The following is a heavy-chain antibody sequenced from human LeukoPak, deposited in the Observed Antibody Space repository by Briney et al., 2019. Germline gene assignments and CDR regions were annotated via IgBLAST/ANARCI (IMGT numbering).Heavy chain of an antibody. D-gene: IGHD6-19*01. J-gene: IGHJ1*01. CDR2: IDYDGGSG. CDR1: GFTLSSYE. V-gene: IGHV3-23*01. Sequence: GGSLRLSCTVSGFTLSSYEMSWIRQAPAKGLEWVSSIDYDGGSGHYADSVKGRFTISRDNSNNTLFLHLNSLRGEDTAVYYCTRNSGWYGLSWGQGTLVTVSS. CDR3: TRNSGWYGLS.